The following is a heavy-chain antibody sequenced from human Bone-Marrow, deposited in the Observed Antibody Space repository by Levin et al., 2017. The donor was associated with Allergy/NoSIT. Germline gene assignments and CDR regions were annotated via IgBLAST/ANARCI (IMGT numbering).Heavy chain of an antibody. J-gene: IGHJ3*02. D-gene: IGHD5-24*01. CDR3: ARGGYNDAFDI. CDR2: IYSGGST. Sequence: LPGGSLRLSCAVSGVTVSSTFMSWVRQAPGKGLEWVSIIYSGGSTYYADSVKGRFTISRDNSKNTLFLQMNSLRVEDTAVYYCARGGYNDAFDIWGQGTMVTVSS. CDR1: GVTVSSTF. V-gene: IGHV3-53*01.